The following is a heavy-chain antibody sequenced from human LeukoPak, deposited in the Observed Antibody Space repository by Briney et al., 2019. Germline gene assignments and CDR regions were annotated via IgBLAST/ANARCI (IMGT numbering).Heavy chain of an antibody. CDR3: TTLYYGSGSYFIPIMDV. CDR2: IKSKTDGGTT. J-gene: IGHJ6*02. CDR1: GFTFTNAW. V-gene: IGHV3-15*01. Sequence: GGSLRLSCAASGFTFTNAWMNWVRQAPGKGLEWVGRIKSKTDGGTTDYAAPVKGRFTISRDDSKKTLYLQMNSLKTENTAVYYCTTLYYGSGSYFIPIMDVWGQGTTVTVSS. D-gene: IGHD3-10*01.